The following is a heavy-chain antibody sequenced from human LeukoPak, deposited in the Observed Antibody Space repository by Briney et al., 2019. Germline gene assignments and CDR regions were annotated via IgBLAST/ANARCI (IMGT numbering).Heavy chain of an antibody. D-gene: IGHD2-2*01. CDR1: GYTFTGYY. CDR2: INPNSGGT. V-gene: IGHV1-2*02. Sequence: GASVKVSCKASGYTFTGYYMHWVRQAPGQGLEGMGWINPNSGGTNYAQKFQGRVTMTRDTSISTAYMELSSLRSDDTAVYYCAGEEGYCSTTSCSAPFDYWGQGALVTVSS. CDR3: AGEEGYCSTTSCSAPFDY. J-gene: IGHJ4*02.